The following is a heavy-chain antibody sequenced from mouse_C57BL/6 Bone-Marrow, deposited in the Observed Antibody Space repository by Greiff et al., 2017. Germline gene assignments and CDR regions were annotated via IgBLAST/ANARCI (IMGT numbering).Heavy chain of an antibody. D-gene: IGHD1-1*01. CDR3: ARLGYCGSSYFDY. CDR1: GFTFSSYG. Sequence: EVKLQESGGDLVKPGGSLKLSCAASGFTFSSYGMSWVRQTPDKRLEWVATISSGGSYTYYPDSVKGRFTISRDNAKNTLYLQMSSLKSEDTAMYYCARLGYCGSSYFDYWGQGTTLTVSS. J-gene: IGHJ2*01. CDR2: ISSGGSYT. V-gene: IGHV5-6*01.